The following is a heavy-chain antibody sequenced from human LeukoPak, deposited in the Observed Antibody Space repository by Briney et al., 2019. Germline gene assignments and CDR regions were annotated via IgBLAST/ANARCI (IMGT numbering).Heavy chain of an antibody. CDR3: ARGSSRGYSYGYGWFDP. D-gene: IGHD5-18*01. Sequence: ASVKVSCKASGYTFTSYGISWVRQAPGQGLEWMGWISAYNGNTNYAQKLQGRVTMTTDTSTSTAYMELRSLRSDDTAVYYCARGSSRGYSYGYGWFDPWGQGTLVTVSS. V-gene: IGHV1-18*01. CDR2: ISAYNGNT. J-gene: IGHJ5*02. CDR1: GYTFTSYG.